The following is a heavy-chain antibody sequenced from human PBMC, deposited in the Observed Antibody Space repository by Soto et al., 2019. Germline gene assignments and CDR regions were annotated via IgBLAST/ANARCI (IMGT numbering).Heavy chain of an antibody. CDR1: GFTFSSYA. D-gene: IGHD2-15*01. Sequence: GGSLRLSCAASGFTFSSYAMSWVRQAPGKGLEWVSAISGSGGGTYYADSVKGRFTISRDNAKNSLYLQMNSLRAEDTAVYYCAFGEGSRYYYYGMDVWGQGTTVTVSS. CDR3: AFGEGSRYYYYGMDV. V-gene: IGHV3-23*01. CDR2: ISGSGGGT. J-gene: IGHJ6*02.